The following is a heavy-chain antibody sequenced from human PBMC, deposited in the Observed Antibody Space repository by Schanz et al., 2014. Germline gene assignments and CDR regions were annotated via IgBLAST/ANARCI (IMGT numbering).Heavy chain of an antibody. D-gene: IGHD3-9*01. CDR1: GYTFISYG. Sequence: QVQLVQSGAEVKKPGASVKVSCKASGYTFISYGIKWVRQAPGQGLEWMGWISAYNGDTNYALKLQGRVTMTTDTSTGTAYMELSSLRSEDTAVYYCATGKGDILTGRYWGQGTLVTVSS. V-gene: IGHV1-18*01. CDR2: ISAYNGDT. CDR3: ATGKGDILTGRY. J-gene: IGHJ4*02.